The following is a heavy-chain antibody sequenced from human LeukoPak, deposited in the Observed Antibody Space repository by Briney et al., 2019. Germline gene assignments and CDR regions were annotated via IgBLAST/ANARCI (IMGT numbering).Heavy chain of an antibody. D-gene: IGHD3-3*01. CDR2: ISAYNGNT. CDR3: ARDHFFSRVPKY. J-gene: IGHJ4*02. V-gene: IGHV1-18*01. CDR1: GYTFTSYG. Sequence: AXVKVSCKASGYTFTSYGISWVRQAPGQGLEWMGWISAYNGNTNYAQKLQGRVTMNTDISTSTAYMELRSLRSDDTAVYYCARDHFFSRVPKYWGQGTLVTVSS.